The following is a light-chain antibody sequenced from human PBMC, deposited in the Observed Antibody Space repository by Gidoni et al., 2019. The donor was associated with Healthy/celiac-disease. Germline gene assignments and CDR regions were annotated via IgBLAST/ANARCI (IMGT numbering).Light chain of an antibody. CDR2: EVD. J-gene: IGLJ1*01. CDR3: SSYAGSNNLGV. V-gene: IGLV2-8*01. Sequence: QSALTQPPSASGCPGQSVTISRTGTSSDIGAYNYVSWFQHHPGKAPKVMIYEVDKRPSGVPDSFSGSKSGNTASLTVSGLQPEDEADYYCSSYAGSNNLGVFGTGTTVTVL. CDR1: SSDIGAYNY.